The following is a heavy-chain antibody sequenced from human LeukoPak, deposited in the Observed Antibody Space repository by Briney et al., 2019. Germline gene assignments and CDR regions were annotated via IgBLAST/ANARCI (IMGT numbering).Heavy chain of an antibody. J-gene: IGHJ4*02. Sequence: PSETLSLTCAVFGGSFSDYYWSWIRQPPGKGLEWIGEINHSGSTNYNPSLKSRVTISVDTSKNQFSLKLSSVTAADTAVYYCARGHGSSGIDYWGQGTLVTVSS. D-gene: IGHD6-13*01. CDR3: ARGHGSSGIDY. V-gene: IGHV4-34*01. CDR2: INHSGST. CDR1: GGSFSDYY.